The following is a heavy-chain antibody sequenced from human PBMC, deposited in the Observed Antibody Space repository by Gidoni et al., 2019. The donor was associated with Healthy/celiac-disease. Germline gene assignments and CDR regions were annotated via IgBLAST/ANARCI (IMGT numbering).Heavy chain of an antibody. CDR3: AKDVTDIVVVPAASGRFFDY. Sequence: EVQLLESGGGLVQPGESLRLSCSASGSLFSRYAMRWVRQAPGKGLEWVSAISGSGGSTYYADSVKGRFTISRDNSKNTLYLQMNSLRAEDTAVYYCAKDVTDIVVVPAASGRFFDYWGQGTLVTVSS. D-gene: IGHD2-2*01. J-gene: IGHJ4*02. CDR2: ISGSGGST. CDR1: GSLFSRYA. V-gene: IGHV3-23*01.